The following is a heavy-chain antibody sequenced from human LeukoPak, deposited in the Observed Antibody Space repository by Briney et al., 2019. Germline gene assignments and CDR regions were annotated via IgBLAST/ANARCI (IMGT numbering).Heavy chain of an antibody. J-gene: IGHJ3*01. CDR2: IYYTGST. CDR1: GGSISSYY. Sequence: PSETLSLTCTVSGGSISSYYWSWIRQPPGKGLEWVGYIYYTGSTSYNPSLKSRLTISVDTSKNQLSLKLTSVTAADTAVYYCARIFYDSRGYYYVDAFDVWGQGTMVTVSS. D-gene: IGHD3-22*01. V-gene: IGHV4-59*08. CDR3: ARIFYDSRGYYYVDAFDV.